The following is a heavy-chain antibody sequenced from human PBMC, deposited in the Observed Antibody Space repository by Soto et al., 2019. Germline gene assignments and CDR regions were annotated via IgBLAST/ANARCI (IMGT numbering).Heavy chain of an antibody. CDR1: GFTFSSYG. J-gene: IGHJ5*02. CDR3: AKGGGSGSIPGSS. V-gene: IGHV3-30*18. Sequence: PGGSLRLSCAASGFTFSSYGMHWVRQAPGKGLEWVVVISYDGSNKLYADSVKGRFTISRDNSKNTVWLQMNSLRAEDTAVYYCAKGGGSGSIPGSSWGQGTLVTSPQ. D-gene: IGHD3-10*01. CDR2: ISYDGSNK.